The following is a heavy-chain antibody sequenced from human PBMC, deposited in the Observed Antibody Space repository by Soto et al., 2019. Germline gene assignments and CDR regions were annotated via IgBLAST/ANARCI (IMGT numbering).Heavy chain of an antibody. Sequence: SETLSLTCTVSGGSISSYYWSWIRQPPGKGLEWIGYIYNSGSTNYNPSLRSRVTISADTSENKFSLTLKSVTAADTAVYFCARDFERSAIAPWGQGTSVTVSS. D-gene: IGHD3-9*01. V-gene: IGHV4-59*12. J-gene: IGHJ5*02. CDR2: IYNSGST. CDR3: ARDFERSAIAP. CDR1: GGSISSYY.